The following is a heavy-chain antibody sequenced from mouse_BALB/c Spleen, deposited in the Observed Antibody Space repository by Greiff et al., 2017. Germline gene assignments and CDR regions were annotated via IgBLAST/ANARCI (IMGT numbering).Heavy chain of an antibody. V-gene: IGHV1S81*02. CDR3: TRSKGYYRYDEGFAY. CDR2: INPSNGGT. CDR1: GYTFTSYY. D-gene: IGHD2-14*01. J-gene: IGHJ3*01. Sequence: QVQLKQSGAELVKPGASVKLSCKASGYTFTSYYMYWVKQRPGRGLEWIGEINPSNGGTNFNEKFKSKATLTVDKSSSTAYMQLSSLTSEDSAVYYCTRSKGYYRYDEGFAYWGQGTLVTVSA.